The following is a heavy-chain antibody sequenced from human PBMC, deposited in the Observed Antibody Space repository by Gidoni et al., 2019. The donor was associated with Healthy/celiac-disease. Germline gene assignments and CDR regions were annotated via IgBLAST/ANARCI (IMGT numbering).Heavy chain of an antibody. CDR3: AKGPRTEVVPAATGDYYYYGMDV. V-gene: IGHV3-23*01. CDR2: ISGSGGST. D-gene: IGHD2-2*01. Sequence: EVQLLESGGGLVQLGGSLRLSCAASGFTFSRYAMTWVRQAPGKGLEWVSAISGSGGSTYYADSVKGRFTISRDNSKNTLYLQMNSLRAEDTAVYYCAKGPRTEVVPAATGDYYYYGMDVWGQGTTVTVSS. CDR1: GFTFSRYA. J-gene: IGHJ6*02.